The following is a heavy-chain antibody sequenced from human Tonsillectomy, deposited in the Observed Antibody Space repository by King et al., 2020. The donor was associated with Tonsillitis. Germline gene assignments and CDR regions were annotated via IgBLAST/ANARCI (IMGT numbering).Heavy chain of an antibody. CDR2: INGDGSAK. Sequence: VQLVESGGGLVQPGGSLRLSCSASGFSFNHFWMNWVRQAPEKGLEWVANINGDGSAKTYVDSVKGRFTISRDKDQNSLYLQMNSLRAEDTAVYYCARAEDRSGWFDGYDLWGQGTTVTVSS. CDR3: ARAEDRSGWFDGYDL. CDR1: GFSFNHFW. J-gene: IGHJ3*01. V-gene: IGHV3-7*01. D-gene: IGHD6-19*01.